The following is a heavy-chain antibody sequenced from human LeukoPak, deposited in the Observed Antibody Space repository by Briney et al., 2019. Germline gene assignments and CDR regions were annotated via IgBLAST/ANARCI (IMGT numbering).Heavy chain of an antibody. CDR2: IYDSGST. CDR3: ARPHGGPYAFDI. V-gene: IGHV4-59*01. D-gene: IGHD3-10*01. Sequence: SETLSLTCTVSGGSISSYYWSWIRQPPGKGLERIGYIYDSGSTNYNPSLKSRVTISVDTSKNQLSLKLTSETAADTAVYYCARPHGGPYAFDIWGQGTMVTVSS. J-gene: IGHJ3*02. CDR1: GGSISSYY.